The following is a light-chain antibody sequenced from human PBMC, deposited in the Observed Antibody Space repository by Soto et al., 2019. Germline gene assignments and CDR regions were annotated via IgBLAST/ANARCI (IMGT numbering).Light chain of an antibody. CDR3: QQYGSSGT. CDR1: QSVDSNY. V-gene: IGKV3-20*01. CDR2: GAS. Sequence: EIVLTQSPATLSLSPGEEATLSCRASQSVDSNYLAWYQQKPGQAPRLLIYGASNRATGIPDRFSGSGSGTDFTLTISRLEPEDFAVYYCQQYGSSGTFGQGTKVDI. J-gene: IGKJ1*01.